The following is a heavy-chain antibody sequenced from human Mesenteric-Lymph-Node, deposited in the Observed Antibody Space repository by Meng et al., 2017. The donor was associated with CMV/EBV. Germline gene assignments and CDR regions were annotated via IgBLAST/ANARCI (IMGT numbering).Heavy chain of an antibody. J-gene: IGHJ1*01. CDR1: GGSVKIFN. CDR3: ASADYFDRGRHEYFQY. CDR2: IRQGGSS. Sequence: GGSVKIFNGSGDGQPAGRGGEGNGEIRQGGSSDDNPTLKSGDTISVDTSKNQFTLRLNSVTAADTAIYYCASADYFDRGRHEYFQYWGQGTLVTVSS. V-gene: IGHV4-34*01. D-gene: IGHD3-22*01.